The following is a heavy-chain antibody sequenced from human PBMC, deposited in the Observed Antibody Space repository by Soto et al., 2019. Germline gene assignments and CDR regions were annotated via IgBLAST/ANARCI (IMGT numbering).Heavy chain of an antibody. CDR3: AKRRGAGGHFDY. CDR2: VSIGGST. D-gene: IGHD2-15*01. V-gene: IGHV3-23*01. CDR1: GFTFSSYA. Sequence: LXLSCAASGFTFSSYAMGWVRQGPGKGLEWVAVVSIGGSTHYADSVRGRFTISRDNSKNTLSLQMNSLTAEDTAVYFCAKRRGAGGHFDYWGQGALVTASS. J-gene: IGHJ4*02.